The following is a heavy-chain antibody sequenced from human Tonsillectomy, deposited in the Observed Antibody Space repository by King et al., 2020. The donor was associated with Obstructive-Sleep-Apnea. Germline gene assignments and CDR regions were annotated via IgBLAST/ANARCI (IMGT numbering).Heavy chain of an antibody. CDR2: IRSSGGSA. CDR1: GFTFSSYA. Sequence: VQLVESGGGLVQPGGSLRLSCAASGFTFSSYAMSWVRQAPGKGLEWVSAIRSSGGSAYYADSVKGRFTISRDNSKNTRYLQMNSLRAEDTAVYYCAKSPSSGWGDGFDYWGQGTLVTVSS. J-gene: IGHJ4*02. V-gene: IGHV3-23*04. CDR3: AKSPSSGWGDGFDY. D-gene: IGHD6-19*01.